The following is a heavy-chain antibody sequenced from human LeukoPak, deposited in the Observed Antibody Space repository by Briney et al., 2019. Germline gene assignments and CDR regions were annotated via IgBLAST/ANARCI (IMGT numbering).Heavy chain of an antibody. CDR1: GGSISSYY. D-gene: IGHD5-24*01. CDR3: ARHVRQRWLQLVYFDY. J-gene: IGHJ4*02. V-gene: IGHV4-59*08. CDR2: IYYSGST. Sequence: SETLSLTCTVSGGSISSYYWSWIQQPPGKGLEWIGYIYYSGSTNYNPSLKSRVTISVDTSKNQFSLKLSSVTAADTAVYYCARHVRQRWLQLVYFDYWGQGTLVTVSS.